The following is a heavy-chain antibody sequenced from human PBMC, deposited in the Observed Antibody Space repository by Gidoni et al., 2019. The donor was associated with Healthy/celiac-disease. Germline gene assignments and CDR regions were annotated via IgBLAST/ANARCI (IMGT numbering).Heavy chain of an antibody. V-gene: IGHV4-39*01. D-gene: IGHD6-6*01. J-gene: IGHJ4*02. CDR3: ARHGAARYFVY. CDR2: IYYSGSP. CDR1: GGAISSSSYY. Sequence: QLKGQESGPGLVKPAENGSRACTVSGGAISSSSYYWGWIRQPPGKGREWIGSIYYSGSPYYNPSLKSRVLISVDTSTNHFSLTLRSVTAADTAVYSCARHGAARYFVYCGQGTLLPVSS.